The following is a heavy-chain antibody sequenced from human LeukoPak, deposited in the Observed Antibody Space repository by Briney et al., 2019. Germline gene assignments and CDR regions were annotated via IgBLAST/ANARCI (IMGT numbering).Heavy chain of an antibody. J-gene: IGHJ4*02. Sequence: SETLSLTCTVSGGSISSYYWSWIRQPAGKGLEWIGRIYTSGSTSYNPSLKSRVTMSVDTSKNQFSLKLSSVTAADTAVYYCARDWMGDDYGDSRPDAYYFDYWGQGTLVTVSP. D-gene: IGHD4-17*01. CDR1: GGSISSYY. CDR2: IYTSGST. V-gene: IGHV4-4*07. CDR3: ARDWMGDDYGDSRPDAYYFDY.